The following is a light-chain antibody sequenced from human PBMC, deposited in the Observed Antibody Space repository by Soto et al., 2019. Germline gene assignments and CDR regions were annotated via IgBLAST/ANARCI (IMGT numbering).Light chain of an antibody. CDR2: DVS. V-gene: IGLV2-14*01. J-gene: IGLJ2*01. CDR3: SSYTSSTVV. Sequence: QSALTQPASVSGSPGQSITISCTGTSSDVGGYNYVSWYQQHPGKAPKLMIYDVSNRPSGVSNRFSGSKSGNTASLTISGLQAEDEADYYCSSYTSSTVVFGGATKLPVL. CDR1: SSDVGGYNY.